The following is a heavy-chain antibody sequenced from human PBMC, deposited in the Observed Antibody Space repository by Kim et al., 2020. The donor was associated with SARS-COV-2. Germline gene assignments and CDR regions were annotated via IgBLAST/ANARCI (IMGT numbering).Heavy chain of an antibody. D-gene: IGHD2-2*01. Sequence: GGSLRLSCAASGFTFSSYAMSWVRQAPGKGLEWVSAISGSGGSTYYADSVKGRFTISRDNSKNTLYLQMNSLRAEDTAVYYCANFIGIVVVPAAIPPDYWGQGTLVTVSS. CDR2: ISGSGGST. CDR1: GFTFSSYA. V-gene: IGHV3-23*01. J-gene: IGHJ4*02. CDR3: ANFIGIVVVPAAIPPDY.